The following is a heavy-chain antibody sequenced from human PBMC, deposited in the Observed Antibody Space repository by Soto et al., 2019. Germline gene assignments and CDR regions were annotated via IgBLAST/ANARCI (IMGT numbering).Heavy chain of an antibody. CDR1: GDTFSSYG. Sequence: QVQLVQSGAEVKKPGSSVKVSCKTSGDTFSSYGINWVRLAPGQGLEWMGGIKPVFGSPVYARKFEGRLTMTADESTSTAYMQLSSLKSEDTAVYYCARAQVSGTIEIGLSVWGQGTLVTVSS. CDR2: IKPVFGSP. D-gene: IGHD1-26*01. CDR3: ARAQVSGTIEIGLSV. V-gene: IGHV1-69*01. J-gene: IGHJ3*01.